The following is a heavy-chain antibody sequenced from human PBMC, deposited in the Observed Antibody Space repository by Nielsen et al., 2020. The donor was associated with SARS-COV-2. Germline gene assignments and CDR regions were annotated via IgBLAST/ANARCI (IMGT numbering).Heavy chain of an antibody. Sequence: ASVKVSCKASGYTFTSYGISWVRQAPGQGLEWMGWISAYNGNTNYAQKLQGRVTMTTDTSTSTAYMELRSLRSDDTAVYYCARDPVGGYCSSTSCYTSRPDYWGQGTLVTVSS. CDR2: ISAYNGNT. CDR1: GYTFTSYG. V-gene: IGHV1-18*04. J-gene: IGHJ4*02. CDR3: ARDPVGGYCSSTSCYTSRPDY. D-gene: IGHD2-2*02.